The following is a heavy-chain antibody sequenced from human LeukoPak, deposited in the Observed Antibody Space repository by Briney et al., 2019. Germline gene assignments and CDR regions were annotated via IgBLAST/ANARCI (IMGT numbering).Heavy chain of an antibody. Sequence: PGGSPRLSCAASGFTISSNYMSWVRHAPGKGLEWVSVNYSGGSTYYADSVKGRFTISRDNSKNALYLRMNSLRAEDTDVYYCARGSVVVVAATRYYYYGMDVWGQGTTVTVSS. CDR3: ARGSVVVVAATRYYYYGMDV. CDR1: GFTISSNY. D-gene: IGHD2-15*01. V-gene: IGHV3-53*01. CDR2: NYSGGST. J-gene: IGHJ6*02.